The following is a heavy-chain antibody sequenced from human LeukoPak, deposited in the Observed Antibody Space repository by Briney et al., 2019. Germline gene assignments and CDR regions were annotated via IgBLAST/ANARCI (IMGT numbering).Heavy chain of an antibody. CDR2: IKQDGSEK. CDR3: AREEDTYYYDSSGYDDY. D-gene: IGHD3-22*01. J-gene: IGHJ4*02. CDR1: GFTFSSYW. Sequence: GGSLRLSCAASGFTFSSYWMSWVRQAPGKGLEWVANIKQDGSEKYYVDSVKGRFTISRDNAKNSLYLQMNSLRAEDTAAYYCAREEDTYYYDSSGYDDYWGQGTLVTVSS. V-gene: IGHV3-7*01.